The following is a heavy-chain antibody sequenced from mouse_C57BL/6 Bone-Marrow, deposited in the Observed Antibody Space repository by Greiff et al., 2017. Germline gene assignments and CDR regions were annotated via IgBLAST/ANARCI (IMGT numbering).Heavy chain of an antibody. CDR2: IWTGGGT. CDR3: ARNSGYYDYDEGAWFAY. CDR1: GFSLTSYA. D-gene: IGHD2-4*01. V-gene: IGHV2-9-1*01. J-gene: IGHJ3*01. Sequence: QVQLKESGPGLVAPSQSLSITCTVSGFSLTSYAISWVRQPPGKGLEWLGVIWTGGGTNYNSALKSRLSISKDNSKSQVFLKMNSLQTDDTARYYCARNSGYYDYDEGAWFAYWGQGTLVTVSA.